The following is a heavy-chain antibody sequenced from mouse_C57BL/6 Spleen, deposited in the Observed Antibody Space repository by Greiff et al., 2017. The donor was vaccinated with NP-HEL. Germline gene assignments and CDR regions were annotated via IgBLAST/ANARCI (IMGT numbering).Heavy chain of an antibody. Sequence: EVHLVESGGGLVKPGGSLKLSCAASGFTFSSYAMSWVRQTPEKRLEWVATISDGGSYTYYPDNVKGRFTISRDNAKNNLYLQMSHLKSEDTAMYYCARESYDGYYVWFAYWGQGTLVTVSA. D-gene: IGHD2-3*01. V-gene: IGHV5-4*01. CDR1: GFTFSSYA. J-gene: IGHJ3*01. CDR3: ARESYDGYYVWFAY. CDR2: ISDGGSYT.